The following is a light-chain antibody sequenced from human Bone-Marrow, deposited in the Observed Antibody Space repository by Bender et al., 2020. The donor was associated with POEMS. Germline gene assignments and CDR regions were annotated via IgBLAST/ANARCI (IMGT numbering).Light chain of an antibody. CDR2: KDS. J-gene: IGLJ1*01. CDR3: QAWDSSTYV. CDR1: VLTKKY. V-gene: IGLV3-27*01. Sequence: SHELTQPSSVSVSPGQTARITCSGDVLTKKYARWFQQRPGQAPVLVIYKDSERPSGIPERFSGSNSGNTATLTISGTQAMDEADYYCQAWDSSTYVFGGGTKVTVL.